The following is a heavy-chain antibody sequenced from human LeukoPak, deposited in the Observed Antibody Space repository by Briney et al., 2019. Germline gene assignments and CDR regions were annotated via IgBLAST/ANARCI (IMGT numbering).Heavy chain of an antibody. Sequence: SVKVSCKASGGTFSSYAISWVRQAPGQGLEWMGGIIPIFGTANYAQKFQGRVTITTDESTSTAYMELSSLRSEDTAVYYCARVGYYYGSGSYWFDPWSQGTLVTVSS. CDR2: IIPIFGTA. V-gene: IGHV1-69*05. D-gene: IGHD3-10*01. CDR3: ARVGYYYGSGSYWFDP. CDR1: GGTFSSYA. J-gene: IGHJ5*02.